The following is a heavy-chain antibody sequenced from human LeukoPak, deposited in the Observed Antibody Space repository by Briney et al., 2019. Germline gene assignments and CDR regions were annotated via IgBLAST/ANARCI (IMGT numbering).Heavy chain of an antibody. Sequence: PGGSLRLSCAASGFTFSSYAMHWVRQAPGKGLEWVAVISYDGSNKYYADSVKGRFTISRDNSKNTLFLQMSSLRTEDTAVYHCAKGVSSWYYFDNWGQGTLVTVSS. D-gene: IGHD6-13*01. V-gene: IGHV3-30*04. J-gene: IGHJ4*02. CDR1: GFTFSSYA. CDR2: ISYDGSNK. CDR3: AKGVSSWYYFDN.